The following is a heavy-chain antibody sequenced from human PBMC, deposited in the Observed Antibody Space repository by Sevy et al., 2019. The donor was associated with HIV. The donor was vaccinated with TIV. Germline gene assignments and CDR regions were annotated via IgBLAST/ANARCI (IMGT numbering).Heavy chain of an antibody. Sequence: GGSLRLSCAASGFTFSSYWMTWVRQAPGKGLEWVANIKQDMSAKYYADSVKGRFTISRDNARNSLYLQMESLRAEDMAVYYGARAQQVTMLVVIGGLYFDFWGQGTLVTVSS. CDR3: ARAQQVTMLVVIGGLYFDF. V-gene: IGHV3-7*01. CDR2: IKQDMSAK. CDR1: GFTFSSYW. J-gene: IGHJ4*02. D-gene: IGHD3-22*01.